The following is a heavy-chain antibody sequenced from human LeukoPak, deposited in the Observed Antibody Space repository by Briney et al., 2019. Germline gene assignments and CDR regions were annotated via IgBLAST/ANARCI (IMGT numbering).Heavy chain of an antibody. CDR1: GVSFSTYY. J-gene: IGHJ4*02. CDR3: ARQLYGSDY. CDR2: VNHSGYT. V-gene: IGHV4-34*01. Sequence: PSETLSLTCEVSGVSFSTYYWSWIRQSPEKGLEWIGEVNHSGYTNYNPSLKGRVTISVDTSKNQFSLKLSSVTAADTAVYYCARQLYGSDYWGQGTLVTVSS. D-gene: IGHD4-17*01.